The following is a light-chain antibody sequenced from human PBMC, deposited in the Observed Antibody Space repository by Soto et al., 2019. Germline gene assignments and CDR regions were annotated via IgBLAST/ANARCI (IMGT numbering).Light chain of an antibody. CDR1: QSVSSN. Sequence: EIVMTQSPATLSVSPGERATLSCRASQSVSSNLAWYQQKPGQAPRLLIYGASTRATGIPARFSGSGSGTEFTLTISSLEPEDFAVYYCQQYGDWPGAFGGGTKVDIK. J-gene: IGKJ4*01. CDR2: GAS. CDR3: QQYGDWPGA. V-gene: IGKV3-15*01.